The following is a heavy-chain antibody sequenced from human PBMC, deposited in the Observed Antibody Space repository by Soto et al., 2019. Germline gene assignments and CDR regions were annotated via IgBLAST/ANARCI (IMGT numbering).Heavy chain of an antibody. Sequence: QVQIQQWGAGLLKTSETLSLTCAVYCGSFSSYYWGWIRQPPGKGLEWIGEINHSGSTNYNPALKSRVTMSVDTSKNQFSLKLSSVTAADTAVYYCARTSRFDCWGQGTLVTVSS. V-gene: IGHV4-34*01. J-gene: IGHJ4*02. CDR1: CGSFSSYY. CDR3: ARTSRFDC. CDR2: INHSGST. D-gene: IGHD6-6*01.